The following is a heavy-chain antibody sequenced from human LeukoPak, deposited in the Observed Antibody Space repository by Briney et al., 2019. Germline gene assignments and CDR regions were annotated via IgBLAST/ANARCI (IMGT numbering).Heavy chain of an antibody. V-gene: IGHV3-74*01. CDR2: ILTDGIT. D-gene: IGHD6-19*01. CDR1: GFTFSSYW. J-gene: IGHJ4*02. Sequence: GGSLRLSCAVSGFTFSSYWMHWVRQAPGKGLVWVSRILTDGITSYADSVKGRFTISRDNAKNTLYLQMNSLRAEDTAVYYCAQGYSSGLDLDYWGQGTLVTVS. CDR3: AQGYSSGLDLDY.